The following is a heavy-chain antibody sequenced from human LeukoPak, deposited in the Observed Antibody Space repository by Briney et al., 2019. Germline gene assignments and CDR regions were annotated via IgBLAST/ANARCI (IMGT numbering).Heavy chain of an antibody. CDR2: INPNSGGT. V-gene: IGHV1-2*06. D-gene: IGHD3-10*01. Sequence: ASVKVSCKASGYTFTGYYMHWVRQAPGQGLEWMGRINPNSGGTNYAQKFQGRVTITRDTSISTAYMELSRLRSDDTAVYYCARPEQSYYYGSGSFDAFDIWGQGTMVTVSS. CDR1: GYTFTGYY. CDR3: ARPEQSYYYGSGSFDAFDI. J-gene: IGHJ3*02.